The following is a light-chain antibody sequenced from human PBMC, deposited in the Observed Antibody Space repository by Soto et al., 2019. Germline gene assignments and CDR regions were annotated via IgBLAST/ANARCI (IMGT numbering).Light chain of an antibody. CDR1: SSNIGARFA. V-gene: IGLV1-40*01. CDR3: QSYDSSLGGLVV. J-gene: IGLJ2*01. Sequence: QSVLTQPPSVSGAPGQRVTISCTGTSSNIGARFAVHWYQQLPGMAPKLLVFDDTSRPTGVPDRFSGSKSGTSASLTLAGLQAEDEAEYVCQSYDSSLGGLVVFGGGTKLTVL. CDR2: DDT.